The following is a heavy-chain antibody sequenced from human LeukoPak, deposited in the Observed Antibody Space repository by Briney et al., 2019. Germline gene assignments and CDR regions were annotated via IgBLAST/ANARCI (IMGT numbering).Heavy chain of an antibody. Sequence: GASVEVSCKASGYTFTGYYMHWVRQAPGQGLEWMGWINPNSGGTNYAQKFQGRVTMTRDTSISTAYMELSRLRSDDTAVYYCARGPGYCSSTSCYGTWFDPWGQGALVTVSS. CDR1: GYTFTGYY. CDR2: INPNSGGT. CDR3: ARGPGYCSSTSCYGTWFDP. J-gene: IGHJ5*02. D-gene: IGHD2-2*01. V-gene: IGHV1-2*02.